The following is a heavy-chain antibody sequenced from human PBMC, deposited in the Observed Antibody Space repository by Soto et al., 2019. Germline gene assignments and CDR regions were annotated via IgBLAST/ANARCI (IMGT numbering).Heavy chain of an antibody. J-gene: IGHJ6*02. V-gene: IGHV1-2*02. Sequence: ASVKVSCKASGYTFTGYYMHWVRQAPGQGLEWMGWINPNSGGTNYAQKFQVRVTMTRDTSISTAYMELSRLRSDDTAVYYCARVTHYYYVSSGYSGPYYYYGMDVWGQGTTVTVSS. CDR1: GYTFTGYY. CDR3: ARVTHYYYVSSGYSGPYYYYGMDV. CDR2: INPNSGGT. D-gene: IGHD3-22*01.